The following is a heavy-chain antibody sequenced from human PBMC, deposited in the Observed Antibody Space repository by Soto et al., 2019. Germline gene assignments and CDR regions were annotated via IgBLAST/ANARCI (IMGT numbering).Heavy chain of an antibody. Sequence: QVQLQESGPGLVKPSQNLSLTCTVSGGSFSSGAYYWSWVRRHPGMGLEWIGYISYRGTPYSNPSLKSRLTISVDASKNQFSLRLSSVTAADTAVYYCARVSATGTRWFDPWGQGTLVTVSS. CDR2: ISYRGTP. V-gene: IGHV4-31*03. CDR1: GGSFSSGAYY. J-gene: IGHJ5*02. CDR3: ARVSATGTRWFDP. D-gene: IGHD6-13*01.